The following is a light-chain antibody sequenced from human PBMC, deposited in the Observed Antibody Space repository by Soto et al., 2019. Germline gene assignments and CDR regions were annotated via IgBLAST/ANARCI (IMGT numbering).Light chain of an antibody. CDR2: EGS. CDR3: CSYAGSSTYV. CDR1: SSVVGSYNL. J-gene: IGLJ1*01. Sequence: LTQPASVSGSPGQSITISCTGTSSVVGSYNLVSWYQQHPGKAPKLMIYEGSKRPSGVSNRFSGSKSGNTASLTISGLQAEDEADYYCCSYAGSSTYVFGTGTKVTVL. V-gene: IGLV2-23*01.